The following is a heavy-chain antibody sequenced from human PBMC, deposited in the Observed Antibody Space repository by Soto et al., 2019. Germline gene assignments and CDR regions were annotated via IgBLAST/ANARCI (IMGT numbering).Heavy chain of an antibody. Sequence: GESLKISCKGSGYNFAVYWIGWVRQMPGKGLEWMGMSYPGDSDTRYSPSFQGQGTISVDKSIRTAYLQWSSLKASDTAMYYCARGWKVAGDAFDIWGQGTMVTVSS. CDR3: ARGWKVAGDAFDI. V-gene: IGHV5-51*01. CDR1: GYNFAVYW. CDR2: SYPGDSDT. J-gene: IGHJ3*02. D-gene: IGHD1-1*01.